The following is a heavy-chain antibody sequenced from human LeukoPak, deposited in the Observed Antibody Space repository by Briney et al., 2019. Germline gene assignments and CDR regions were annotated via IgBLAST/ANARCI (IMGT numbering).Heavy chain of an antibody. J-gene: IGHJ6*03. CDR2: INWNGGST. Sequence: PGGSLRLSCAASGFTFSSYGMHWVRQAPGKGLEWVSGINWNGGSTGYADSVKGRFTISRDNAKNSLYLQMNSLRAEDTALYYCARIYYDSSGYSLLDYYYYMDVWGKGTTVTVSS. CDR1: GFTFSSYG. V-gene: IGHV3-20*04. D-gene: IGHD3-22*01. CDR3: ARIYYDSSGYSLLDYYYYMDV.